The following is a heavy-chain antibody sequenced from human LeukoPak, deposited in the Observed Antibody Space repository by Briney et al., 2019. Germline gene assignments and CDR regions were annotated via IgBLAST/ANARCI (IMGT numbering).Heavy chain of an antibody. D-gene: IGHD6-6*01. J-gene: IGHJ4*02. V-gene: IGHV3-9*01. CDR3: ARDVYSSSTNTHFDY. CDR1: GFTFDDYA. Sequence: PGGSLRLSCAASGFTFDDYAMHWVRQAPGKGLEWASGLSWNSGYIRYADSVKGRFTISRDNAKNSLFLQMNSLRHEDTALYYCARDVYSSSTNTHFDYWGQGILVTVSS. CDR2: LSWNSGYI.